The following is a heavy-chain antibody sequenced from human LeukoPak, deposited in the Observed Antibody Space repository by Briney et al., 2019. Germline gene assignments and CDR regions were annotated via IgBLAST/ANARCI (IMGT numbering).Heavy chain of an antibody. Sequence: SVKVSCKASGGTFSTFPISWVRQAPGQGLEWIGGIIPIFGPNYAQKFQGRAMISADLATATAYMELSSLTSEDTSVYYCATGKDRSGYYYSLDYWGQGTLVAVSS. J-gene: IGHJ4*02. CDR3: ATGKDRSGYYYSLDY. CDR1: GGTFSTFP. CDR2: IIPIFGP. V-gene: IGHV1-69*13. D-gene: IGHD3-22*01.